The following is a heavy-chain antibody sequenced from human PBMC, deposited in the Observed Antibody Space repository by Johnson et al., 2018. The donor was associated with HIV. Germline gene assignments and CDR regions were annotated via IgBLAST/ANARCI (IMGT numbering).Heavy chain of an antibody. CDR1: GFAFHDRG. D-gene: IGHD6-19*01. Sequence: VHLVESGGGVVRPGGSLRLSCAASGFAFHDRGMSWVRQAPGKGLEWVGFIRSKAYGRTTEHAASVKGRFTISTDDFKGIAYLQMNSLRAGDTAVYYCARKQWLEIPSDAFDVWGQGTMVTVSS. V-gene: IGHV3-49*04. J-gene: IGHJ3*01. CDR3: ARKQWLEIPSDAFDV. CDR2: IRSKAYGRTT.